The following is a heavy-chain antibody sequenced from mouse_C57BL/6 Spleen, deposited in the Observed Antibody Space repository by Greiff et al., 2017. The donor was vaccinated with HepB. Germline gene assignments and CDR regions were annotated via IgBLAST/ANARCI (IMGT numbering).Heavy chain of an antibody. J-gene: IGHJ4*01. CDR2: INPSNGGT. V-gene: IGHV1-53*01. Sequence: QVQLQQPGTELVKPGASVTLSCKASGYTFTSYWMHWWKQRPGQGLEWIGNINPSNGGTNYNEKFKSKDTLTVDKSSSTAYMQLSSLTSEDSAVYYCARGLRGNAMDYWGQGTSVTVSS. CDR1: GYTFTSYW. CDR3: ARGLRGNAMDY. D-gene: IGHD2-4*01.